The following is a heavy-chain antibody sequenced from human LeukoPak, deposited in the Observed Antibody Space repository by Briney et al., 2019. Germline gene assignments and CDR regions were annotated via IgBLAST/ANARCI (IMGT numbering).Heavy chain of an antibody. CDR3: ARRRQHHGAFDI. V-gene: IGHV4-34*01. D-gene: IGHD6-13*01. CDR1: GGSFSGYY. Sequence: SETLSLTCAVYGGSFSGYYWSWIRQPPGKGLEWIGEINHSGSTNYNPSLKSRVTISVDTSKNQFSLKLSSVTAADTAVYYCARRRQHHGAFDIWGQGTMVTVSS. J-gene: IGHJ3*02. CDR2: INHSGST.